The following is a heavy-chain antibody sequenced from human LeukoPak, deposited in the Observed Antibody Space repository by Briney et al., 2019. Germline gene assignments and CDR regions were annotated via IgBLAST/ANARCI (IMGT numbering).Heavy chain of an antibody. CDR1: GYTFTSYA. CDR3: ARDRFPYDILTGMYNWFDP. Sequence: ASVKVSCKASGYTFTSYAMHWVRQAPGQRLEWMGWINAGNGNTKYSQKFQGRVTITRDTSASTAYMELSSLRSEDTAVHYCARDRFPYDILTGMYNWFDPWGQGTLVTVSS. D-gene: IGHD3-9*01. V-gene: IGHV1-3*01. J-gene: IGHJ5*02. CDR2: INAGNGNT.